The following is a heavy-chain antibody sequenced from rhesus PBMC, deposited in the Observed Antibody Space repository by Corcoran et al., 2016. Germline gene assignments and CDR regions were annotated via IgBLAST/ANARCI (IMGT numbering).Heavy chain of an antibody. Sequence: QVQLQESGPGLVKSSETLSLTCPVSGVSIGNSWWSWIRRSPGTGLEWIGEINANRGTINYNPSLKSRVTFSRDASKNQFSLRLSAMTPADTAVYYCAKNAVGTTNNYGLNSWGQGVVVTVSS. CDR3: AKNAVGTTNNYGLNS. J-gene: IGHJ6*01. D-gene: IGHD1-44*01. CDR2: INANRGTI. CDR1: GVSIGNSW. V-gene: IGHV4-80*01.